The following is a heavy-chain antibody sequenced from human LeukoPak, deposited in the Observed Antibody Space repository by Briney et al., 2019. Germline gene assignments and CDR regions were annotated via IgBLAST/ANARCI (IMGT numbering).Heavy chain of an antibody. CDR2: IYYSGST. Sequence: SETLSLTCTVSGGSISSGGYYWSWIRQHPGKGLEWVGYIYYSGSTYYNPSLKSRVTISVDTSKNQFSLKLSSVTAADTAVYYCAREGPMVRGVIDYFGQGTLVTVSS. CDR1: GGSISSGGYY. J-gene: IGHJ4*02. CDR3: AREGPMVRGVIDY. V-gene: IGHV4-31*03. D-gene: IGHD3-10*01.